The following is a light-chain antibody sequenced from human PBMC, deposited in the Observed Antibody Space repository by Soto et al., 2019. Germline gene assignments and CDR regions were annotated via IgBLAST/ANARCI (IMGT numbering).Light chain of an antibody. CDR2: AAS. Sequence: EIQMTQSPSSLSASVGDRVTITCRSSQSISSYLNWYQQKPGKAPKLLIYAASSLQSGVPSRFSGSGSGTDFTLTISSLQPEDFATYYCQQSYSTPPWTFGQGTKV. CDR1: QSISSY. V-gene: IGKV1-39*01. CDR3: QQSYSTPPWT. J-gene: IGKJ1*01.